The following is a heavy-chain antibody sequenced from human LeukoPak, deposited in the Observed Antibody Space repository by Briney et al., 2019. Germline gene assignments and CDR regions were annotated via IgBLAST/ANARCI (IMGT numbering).Heavy chain of an antibody. CDR1: GFTFSSYG. J-gene: IGHJ4*02. V-gene: IGHV3-21*05. Sequence: GGSLRLSCAASGFTFSSYGMSWVRQAPGKGLEVVSYISGGGDDINYADSVRGRFTISRDNAKNSLYLQMNSLRVEDTAVYFCSRDPRPLDYWGQGTLVTVSS. CDR2: ISGGGDDI. CDR3: SRDPRPLDY.